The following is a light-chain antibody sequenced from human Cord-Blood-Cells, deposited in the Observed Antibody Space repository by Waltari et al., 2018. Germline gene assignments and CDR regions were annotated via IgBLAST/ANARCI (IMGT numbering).Light chain of an antibody. V-gene: IGLV2-14*03. CDR3: SSYTSSSTVV. CDR2: DVS. CDR1: SSDVGGYNS. Sequence: QSALTPPASVSGSPGQSITISRTGTSSDVGGYNSVSWYQRHPGKAPKLLIYDVSNRPSGVSKRFAGSKSGNTASLTISGLQAEDEADYYCSSYTSSSTVVFGGGTKLTVL. J-gene: IGLJ2*01.